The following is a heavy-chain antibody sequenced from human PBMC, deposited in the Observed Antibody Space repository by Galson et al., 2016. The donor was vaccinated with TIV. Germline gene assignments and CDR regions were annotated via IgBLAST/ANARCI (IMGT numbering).Heavy chain of an antibody. D-gene: IGHD4-17*01. Sequence: SVKVSCKASGYSFLSLDINWVRQAAGQGLEWMGWMNPHSGSTVSAQKFQGRVTMTRNLSISTAYMELSSLTSEDTAIYYCARPSYGSAYYGLDVWGQGTTVTVSS. CDR2: MNPHSGST. J-gene: IGHJ6*02. CDR3: ARPSYGSAYYGLDV. V-gene: IGHV1-8*01. CDR1: GYSFLSLD.